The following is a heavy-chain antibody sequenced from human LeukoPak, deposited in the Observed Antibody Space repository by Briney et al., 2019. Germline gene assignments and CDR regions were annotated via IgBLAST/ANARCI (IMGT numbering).Heavy chain of an antibody. Sequence: PSETLSLTCAVYGGSFSGYYWSWIRQPPGKGLEWIGEINHSGSTNYNPSLKSRVTISVDTSKNQFSLKLSSVTAADTAVYYCARDGPYCSSTSCLLGWFDPWGQGTLVTVSS. J-gene: IGHJ5*02. V-gene: IGHV4-34*01. CDR3: ARDGPYCSSTSCLLGWFDP. CDR1: GGSFSGYY. CDR2: INHSGST. D-gene: IGHD2-2*01.